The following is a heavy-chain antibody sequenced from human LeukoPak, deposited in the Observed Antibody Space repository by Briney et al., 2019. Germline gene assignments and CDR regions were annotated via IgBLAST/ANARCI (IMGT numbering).Heavy chain of an antibody. CDR3: ARGGYDFWNGYYGNWFDP. CDR1: GDSVSSNSAA. CDR2: TYYTSKWNN. J-gene: IGHJ5*02. Sequence: SQTLSLTCAISGDSVSSNSAAWNWIRQSPSRGLEWLGRTYYTSKWNNDYAIPVKSRITINPDTSKNQFSLQLNSVTPEDTAVYYCARGGYDFWNGYYGNWFDPWGQGTLVTVSS. D-gene: IGHD3-3*01. V-gene: IGHV6-1*01.